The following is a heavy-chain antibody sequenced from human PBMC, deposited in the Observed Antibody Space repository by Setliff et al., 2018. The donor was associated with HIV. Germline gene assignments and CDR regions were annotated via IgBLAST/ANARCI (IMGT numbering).Heavy chain of an antibody. CDR1: GGSFSGFD. CDR3: ARSRDARGWYFDL. Sequence: SETLSLTCAVYGGSFSGFDWNWSWIRQPPGKGLEWIGEINHSDFTNYNPSLKSRITISVDTSKNQFSLKVSSVTAADAAVYYCARSRDARGWYFDLWGRGTLGTVS. J-gene: IGHJ2*01. V-gene: IGHV4-34*01. CDR2: INHSDFT. D-gene: IGHD6-6*01.